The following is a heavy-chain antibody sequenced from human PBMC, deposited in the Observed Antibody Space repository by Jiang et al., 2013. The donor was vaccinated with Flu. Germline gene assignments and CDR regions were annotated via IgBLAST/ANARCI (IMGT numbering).Heavy chain of an antibody. V-gene: IGHV1-18*01. CDR2: SAYNGNT. J-gene: IGHJ4*02. CDR3: ARDKGDEYSSSSGY. D-gene: IGHD6-6*01. Sequence: SAYNGNTNYAQKLQGRVTMTTDTSTSTAYMELRSLRSDDTAVYYCARDKGDEYSSSSGYWGQGTLVTVSS.